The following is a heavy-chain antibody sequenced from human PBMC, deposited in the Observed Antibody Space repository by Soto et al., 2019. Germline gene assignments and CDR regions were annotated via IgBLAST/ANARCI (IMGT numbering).Heavy chain of an antibody. J-gene: IGHJ6*02. CDR3: ARALGDSSGYYYYYGMDV. CDR1: GYTVTSYY. Sequence: ASVKVSCKASGYTVTSYYMHWVRQAPGQGLEWMGIINPSGGSTSYAQKFQGRVTMTRDTSTSTVYMELSSLRSEDTAVYYCARALGDSSGYYYYYGMDVWGQGTTVTVSS. V-gene: IGHV1-46*01. CDR2: INPSGGST. D-gene: IGHD3-22*01.